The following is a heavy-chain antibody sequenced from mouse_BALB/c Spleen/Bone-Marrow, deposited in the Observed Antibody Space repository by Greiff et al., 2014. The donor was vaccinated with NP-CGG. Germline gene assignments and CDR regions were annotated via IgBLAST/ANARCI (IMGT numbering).Heavy chain of an antibody. CDR2: INPSNGGT. CDR3: TTLGRFAY. J-gene: IGHJ3*01. V-gene: IGHV1S81*02. D-gene: IGHD4-1*01. Sequence: LVESGAELVKPGVSVKLSCKASGYTFTNYYMYWVKQRPGQDLEWIGEINPSNGGTNFNEEFKSKATLTVDKSSSTAYMQLSSLTSEDSAVYYCTTLGRFAYWGQGTLVTVSA. CDR1: GYTFTNYY.